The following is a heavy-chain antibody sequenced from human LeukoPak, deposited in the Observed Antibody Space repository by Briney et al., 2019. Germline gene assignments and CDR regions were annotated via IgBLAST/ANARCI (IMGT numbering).Heavy chain of an antibody. V-gene: IGHV1-24*01. Sequence: ASVKVSCKVSGYTLTELSMHWVRQAPGKGLEWIGGFDPEDGETIYAQKFQGRVTMTEDTSTDTVYMELSSLRSEDTAVYYCATETGLYYYYGMDVWGQGTTVTVSS. CDR2: FDPEDGET. J-gene: IGHJ6*02. D-gene: IGHD1-1*01. CDR3: ATETGLYYYYGMDV. CDR1: GYTLTELS.